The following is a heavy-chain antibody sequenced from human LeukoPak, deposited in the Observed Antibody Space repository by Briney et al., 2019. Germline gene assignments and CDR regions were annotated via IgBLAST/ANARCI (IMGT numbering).Heavy chain of an antibody. Sequence: PGGSLRLSCAASGFTFSSYAMSWVRQAPGKGLEWVSAISGSGGSTYYADSVKGRFTISSDNSKNTLYLQMNSLRAEDTAVYYCAKSGYSSSWYRNYYYYMDVWGKGTTVTVSS. J-gene: IGHJ6*03. CDR2: ISGSGGST. CDR1: GFTFSSYA. CDR3: AKSGYSSSWYRNYYYYMDV. V-gene: IGHV3-23*01. D-gene: IGHD6-13*01.